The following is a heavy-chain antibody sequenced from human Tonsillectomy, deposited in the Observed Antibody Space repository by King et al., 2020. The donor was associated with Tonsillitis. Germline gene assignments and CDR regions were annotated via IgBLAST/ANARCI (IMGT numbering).Heavy chain of an antibody. D-gene: IGHD3-10*01. CDR1: GGSISSSNW. J-gene: IGHJ4*02. CDR3: ERSGGDYYGSGSHYYFFDY. CDR2: IHHSGST. V-gene: IGHV4-4*02. Sequence: VQLQESGPGLVKPSGTLSLTCAVSGGSISSSNWWNWVRQPPGKGLEWIGEIHHSGSTNYNPSLKSRVTISVDKSKNQFSLKLSSVTAADTAVYYCERSGGDYYGSGSHYYFFDYWGQGTLVTVSS.